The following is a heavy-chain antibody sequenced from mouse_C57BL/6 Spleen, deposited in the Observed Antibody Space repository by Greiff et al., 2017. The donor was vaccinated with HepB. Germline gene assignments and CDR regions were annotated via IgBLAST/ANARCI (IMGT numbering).Heavy chain of an antibody. J-gene: IGHJ4*01. CDR3: VRQGAMDY. Sequence: EVKLLESGGGLVQPKGSLKLSCAASGFSFNTYAMNWVRQAPGKGLEWFARIRSKSNNYATYYADSVKDRFTISRDDSESMLYLQMNNLKTEDTAMYYCVRQGAMDYWGQGTSVTVSS. V-gene: IGHV10-1*01. CDR2: IRSKSNNYAT. CDR1: GFSFNTYA.